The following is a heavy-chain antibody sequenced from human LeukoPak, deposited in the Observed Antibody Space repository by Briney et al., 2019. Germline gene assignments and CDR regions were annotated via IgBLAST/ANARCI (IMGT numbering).Heavy chain of an antibody. Sequence: GSSVKVSCKASGGTFNSYAISWVRQAPGQGLEWMGGIIPIFGTANYAQKFQGRVTITADKSTSTAYMELSSLRSEDTAVYYCARVPPNNWSSEGGSDYYMDVWGKGTTVTVSS. D-gene: IGHD1-20*01. CDR1: GGTFNSYA. V-gene: IGHV1-69*06. CDR3: ARVPPNNWSSEGGSDYYMDV. J-gene: IGHJ6*03. CDR2: IIPIFGTA.